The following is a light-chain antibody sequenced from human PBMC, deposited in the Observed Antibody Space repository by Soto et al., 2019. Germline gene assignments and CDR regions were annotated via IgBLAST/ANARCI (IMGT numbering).Light chain of an antibody. CDR3: QHYDAFPWP. CDR1: QSIRNW. Sequence: DIQMIQSPCTLSASVGDRVTITCRASQSIRNWLAWYQDKPGKAPKLLIYGASSLESGIPSRFNGSGSGTEFTLTLGGLQPDDFATYYDQHYDAFPWPFGRGTKVEFK. V-gene: IGKV1-5*01. J-gene: IGKJ1*01. CDR2: GAS.